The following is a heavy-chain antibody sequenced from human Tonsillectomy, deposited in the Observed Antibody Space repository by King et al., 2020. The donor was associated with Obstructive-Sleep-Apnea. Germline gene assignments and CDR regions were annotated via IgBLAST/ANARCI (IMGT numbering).Heavy chain of an antibody. CDR3: ARDGVLPWFGEPNRYYYYGMDV. D-gene: IGHD3-10*01. J-gene: IGHJ6*02. Sequence: VQLVESGAEVKKPGASVKVSCKASGYTFTSYGISWVRQAPGQGLEWMGWISAYNGNTNYAQKLQGRGTMTTDTATSTAYMELRSLRSDDTAVYYCARDGVLPWFGEPNRYYYYGMDVWGQGTTVTVSS. CDR2: ISAYNGNT. V-gene: IGHV1-18*01. CDR1: GYTFTSYG.